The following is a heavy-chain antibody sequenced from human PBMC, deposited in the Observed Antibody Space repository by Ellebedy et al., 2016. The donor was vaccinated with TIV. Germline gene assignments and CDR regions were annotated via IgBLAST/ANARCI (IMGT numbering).Heavy chain of an antibody. CDR1: GGDISSGNYY. CDR2: ISHSGST. D-gene: IGHD5/OR15-5a*01. J-gene: IGHJ3*02. CDR3: ARDPPSSVLLAFHI. Sequence: SETLSLTCSVSGGDISSGNYYWSWLRQHPGKGLEWIGYISHSGSTYYNSSLKSRVSISADTSKNQLSLRLRSVTAADTAVYYCARDPPSSVLLAFHIWGQGTMVTVSS. V-gene: IGHV4-31*03.